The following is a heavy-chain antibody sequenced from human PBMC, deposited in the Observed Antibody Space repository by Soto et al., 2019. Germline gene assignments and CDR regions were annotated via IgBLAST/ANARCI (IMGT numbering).Heavy chain of an antibody. D-gene: IGHD3-16*01. CDR1: GFTFSSYG. J-gene: IGHJ3*02. CDR2: IWYDGSNK. Sequence: QVQLVESGGGVVQPGRSLRLSCAASGFTFSSYGMHWVRQAPGKGLEWVAVIWYDGSNKYYADSVKGRFTISRDNSKNTLYLQMNRLRAEDTAVYYCARDLSAEGGAFDIWGQGTMVTVSS. CDR3: ARDLSAEGGAFDI. V-gene: IGHV3-33*01.